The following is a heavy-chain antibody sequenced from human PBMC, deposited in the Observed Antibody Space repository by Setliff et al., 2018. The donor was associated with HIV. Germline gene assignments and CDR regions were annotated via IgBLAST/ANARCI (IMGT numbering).Heavy chain of an antibody. J-gene: IGHJ6*03. Sequence: GASVKVSCKASGGTFSSFAISWVRQAPGQGLEWMGGIIPIFGTANYAQKFQGRVTITTDESTTTAYMELRSLRSEDTAVYYCARETYYGSGSYLPTEYYYYYMDVWGKGTTVNVSS. CDR3: ARETYYGSGSYLPTEYYYYYMDV. CDR2: IIPIFGTA. D-gene: IGHD3-10*01. V-gene: IGHV1-69*05. CDR1: GGTFSSFA.